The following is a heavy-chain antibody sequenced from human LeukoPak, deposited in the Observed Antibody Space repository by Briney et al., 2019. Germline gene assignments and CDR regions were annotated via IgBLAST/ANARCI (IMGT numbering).Heavy chain of an antibody. J-gene: IGHJ4*02. CDR3: ARGAGWLPLV. CDR1: GDSIGSDHW. D-gene: IGHD5-24*01. CDR2: IYHSGST. V-gene: IGHV4-4*02. Sequence: PSETLSLTCAVSGDSIGSDHWWSWVRQPPGKGLEWIGEIYHSGSTNYNPSLKSRVTISVDKSKSQFSLKLSSVTATDTAVYYCARGAGWLPLVWGQGTLVTVSS.